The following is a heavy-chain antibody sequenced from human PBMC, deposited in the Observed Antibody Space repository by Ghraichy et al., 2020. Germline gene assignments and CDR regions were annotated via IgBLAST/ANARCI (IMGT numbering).Heavy chain of an antibody. V-gene: IGHV3-49*03. CDR3: TRDVELVGAAMVYYYYGMDV. J-gene: IGHJ6*02. CDR1: GFTFGDYA. Sequence: GGSLRLSCTASGFTFGDYAMSWFRQAPGKGLEWVGFIRSKAYGGTTEYAASVKGRFTISRDDSKSIAYLQMNSLKTEDTAVYYCTRDVELVGAAMVYYYYGMDVWGQGTTVTVSS. D-gene: IGHD5-18*01. CDR2: IRSKAYGGTT.